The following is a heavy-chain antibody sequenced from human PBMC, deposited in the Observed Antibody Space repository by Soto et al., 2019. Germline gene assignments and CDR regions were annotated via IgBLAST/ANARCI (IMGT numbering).Heavy chain of an antibody. Sequence: ASVKVSCKASGFTFINSAVQWVRQARGQRLEWIGWIVVGSGNTNSAQKFQERVTITRDLSTSTAYMELSSLRSEDTAVYYCAASYYYDSSGYYAYYIDYWSQGALVTVSS. D-gene: IGHD3-22*01. J-gene: IGHJ4*02. V-gene: IGHV1-58*01. CDR1: GFTFINSA. CDR3: AASYYYDSSGYYAYYIDY. CDR2: IVVGSGNT.